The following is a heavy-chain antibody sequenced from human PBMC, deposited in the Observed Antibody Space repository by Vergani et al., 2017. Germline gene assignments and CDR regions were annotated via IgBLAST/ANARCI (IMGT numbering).Heavy chain of an antibody. Sequence: QVQLVQSGAEVKKPGASVKVSCKASGYTFTGYYMHWVRQAPGQGLEWMGWINPNSGGKNYAQKFQGRVTMTMDTSISTAYMELSRLRSDDTAVYYCARQYEVRGVIFWFDPWGQGTLVTVSS. V-gene: IGHV1-2*02. J-gene: IGHJ5*02. CDR1: GYTFTGYY. CDR2: INPNSGGK. CDR3: ARQYEVRGVIFWFDP. D-gene: IGHD3-10*01.